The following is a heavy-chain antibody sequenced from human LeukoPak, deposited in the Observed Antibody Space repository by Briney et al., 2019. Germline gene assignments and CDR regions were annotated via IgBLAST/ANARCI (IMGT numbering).Heavy chain of an antibody. CDR3: ARHGPEYSSGWYTIPSTQSQYNWFDP. J-gene: IGHJ5*02. CDR1: GYSFTSYW. D-gene: IGHD6-19*01. Sequence: GESLKISCKGSGYSFTSYWIGWVRQMPGKGLEWMGIIYPGDSDTRYSPSFQGQVTISADKSISTAYLQWSSLKASDTAMYYCARHGPEYSSGWYTIPSTQSQYNWFDPWGQGTLVTVSS. CDR2: IYPGDSDT. V-gene: IGHV5-51*01.